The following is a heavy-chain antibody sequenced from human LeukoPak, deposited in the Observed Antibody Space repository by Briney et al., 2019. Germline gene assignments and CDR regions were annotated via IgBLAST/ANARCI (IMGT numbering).Heavy chain of an antibody. CDR1: GYTFNSYD. CDR2: ISTYNGNT. CDR3: ARDRSDGSGYYGYYFDY. D-gene: IGHD3-22*01. J-gene: IGHJ4*02. V-gene: IGHV1-18*01. Sequence: ASVKVSCKASGYTFNSYDISWVRQAPGQGLEWMAWISTYNGNTNYALKVQGRATMTTDTSTSTAYMELRSLRSDDTAVYYCARDRSDGSGYYGYYFDYWGQGTLVSVSS.